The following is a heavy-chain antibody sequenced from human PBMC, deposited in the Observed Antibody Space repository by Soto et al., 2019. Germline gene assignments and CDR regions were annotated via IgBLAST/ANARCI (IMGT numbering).Heavy chain of an antibody. CDR3: AIADYGGNHFDY. Sequence: QVQLVQSGAEVKKPGASVKVSCKASGYTFTAYYVHWVRQAPGQGLHWMGRINPKSGGTNYARNFQGWVTMTRDTSISTAYMELSRLTYDDTAVYYCAIADYGGNHFDYWGQGTLVTASS. CDR1: GYTFTAYY. CDR2: INPKSGGT. V-gene: IGHV1-2*04. J-gene: IGHJ4*02. D-gene: IGHD4-17*01.